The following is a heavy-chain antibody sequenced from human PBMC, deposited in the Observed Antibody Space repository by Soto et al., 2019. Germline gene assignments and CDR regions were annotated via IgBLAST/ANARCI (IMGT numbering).Heavy chain of an antibody. CDR1: GGTFSNYA. J-gene: IGHJ6*02. CDR2: ILPIFGTA. CDR3: ARARGGCTGTSCYHYFYYGLDV. D-gene: IGHD1-1*01. V-gene: IGHV1-69*06. Sequence: TSLKVTCKTSGGTFSNYAINWVRQAPGQGLEWMGGILPIFGTAKYAQTFQGRVTITADRSTSTAYMELSSLRSEDTAVYYCARARGGCTGTSCYHYFYYGLDVWGQGTTGNVAS.